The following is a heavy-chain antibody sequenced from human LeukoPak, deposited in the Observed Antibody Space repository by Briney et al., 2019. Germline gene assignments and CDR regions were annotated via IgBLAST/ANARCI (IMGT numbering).Heavy chain of an antibody. D-gene: IGHD4-23*01. CDR1: GGSISSYY. Sequence: SETLPLTCTVSGGSISSYYWSWIRQPPGKGLEWIGYIYYSGSTNYNPSLKSRVTISVDTSKNQFSLKLSSVTAADTAVYYCATLYGGNWVFDYWGQGTLVTVSS. J-gene: IGHJ4*02. V-gene: IGHV4-59*08. CDR3: ATLYGGNWVFDY. CDR2: IYYSGST.